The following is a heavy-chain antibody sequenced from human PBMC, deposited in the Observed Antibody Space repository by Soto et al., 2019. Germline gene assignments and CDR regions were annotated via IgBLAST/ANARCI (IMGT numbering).Heavy chain of an antibody. Sequence: SETLSLTCTFSGGSISSSSYYWGWIRQPPGKGLEWIGSIYYSGSTYYNPSLKSRVTISVDTSKNQFSLKLSSVTAADTAVYYCAVVVPAVNYGNYYYYYMDVWGKGTTVTVSS. J-gene: IGHJ6*03. CDR1: GGSISSSSYY. CDR2: IYYSGST. V-gene: IGHV4-39*01. D-gene: IGHD2-2*01. CDR3: AVVVPAVNYGNYYYYYMDV.